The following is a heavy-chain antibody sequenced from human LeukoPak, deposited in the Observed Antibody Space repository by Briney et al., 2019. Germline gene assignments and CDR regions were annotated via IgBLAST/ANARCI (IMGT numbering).Heavy chain of an antibody. Sequence: QTGGSLRLSCAASGFTFSSYGMHWVRQAPGKGLEWVAVISYDGSNKYYADSVKGRFTISRDNSKNTLYLQMNSLRAEDTAVYYCAKASGSGSYYNLFDYWGQGTLVTVSS. CDR1: GFTFSSYG. CDR3: AKASGSGSYYNLFDY. D-gene: IGHD3-10*01. J-gene: IGHJ4*02. CDR2: ISYDGSNK. V-gene: IGHV3-30*18.